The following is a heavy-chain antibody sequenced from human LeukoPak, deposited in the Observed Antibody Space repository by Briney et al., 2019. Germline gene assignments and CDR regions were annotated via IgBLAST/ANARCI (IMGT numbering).Heavy chain of an antibody. CDR3: ARQTIAARPDAFDI. CDR1: GYSFTSFW. D-gene: IGHD6-6*01. Sequence: GESLKISCKGSGYSFTSFWIGWVRLMPGKGLELGGIIYPGDSDTRYSPSFQGQVTISADKSISTAYLQWSSLKASDTAMYYCARQTIAARPDAFDIWGQGTMVTVSS. CDR2: IYPGDSDT. J-gene: IGHJ3*02. V-gene: IGHV5-51*01.